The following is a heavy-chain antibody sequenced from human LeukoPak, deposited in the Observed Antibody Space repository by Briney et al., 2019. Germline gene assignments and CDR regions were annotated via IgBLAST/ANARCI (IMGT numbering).Heavy chain of an antibody. J-gene: IGHJ4*02. CDR1: GYTSTGYY. D-gene: IGHD6-19*01. CDR3: ARSPFRSGWYTGDY. Sequence: ASVKVSCKASGYTSTGYYMHWVRQAPGQGLEWMGRINPNSGGTNYAQKLQGRVTMTRDTSISTAYMELSRLRSDDTAVYYCARSPFRSGWYTGDYWGQGTLVTVSS. V-gene: IGHV1-2*06. CDR2: INPNSGGT.